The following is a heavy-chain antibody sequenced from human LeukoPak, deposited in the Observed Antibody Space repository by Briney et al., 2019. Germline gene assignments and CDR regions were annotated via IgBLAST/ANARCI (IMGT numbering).Heavy chain of an antibody. CDR1: GDSISSSNYY. V-gene: IGHV4-39*02. D-gene: IGHD5-18*01. CDR3: ARDERKWIQLWLVDY. CDR2: IYYSGST. Sequence: PSETLSLTCTVSGDSISSSNYYWGWIRQPPGKGLEWIGSIYYSGSTYYNPSLKSRVTISVDTSKSQFSLKLSSVTAADTAVYYCARDERKWIQLWLVDYWGQGTLVTVSS. J-gene: IGHJ4*02.